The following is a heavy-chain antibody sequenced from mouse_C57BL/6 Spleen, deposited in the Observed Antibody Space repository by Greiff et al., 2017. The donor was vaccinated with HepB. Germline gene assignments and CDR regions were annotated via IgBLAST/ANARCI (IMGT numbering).Heavy chain of an antibody. V-gene: IGHV5-9-1*02. Sequence: EVKLVESGEGLVKPGGSLKLSCAASGFTFSSYAMSWVRQTPEKRLEWVAYISSGGDYIYYADTVKGRFTISRDNARNTLYLQMSSLKSEDTAMYYCTRGPVPYAMDYWGQGTSVTVSS. J-gene: IGHJ4*01. CDR2: ISSGGDYI. CDR1: GFTFSSYA. CDR3: TRGPVPYAMDY.